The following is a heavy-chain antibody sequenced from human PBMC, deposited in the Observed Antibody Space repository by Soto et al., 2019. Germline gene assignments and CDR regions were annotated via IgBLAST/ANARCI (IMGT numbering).Heavy chain of an antibody. V-gene: IGHV3-23*01. D-gene: IGHD6-13*01. J-gene: IGHJ3*02. Sequence: EVQLLESGGGLVQPGGSLRLSCAASGFTFSSYAMSWVRQAPGKGLEWVSAISGSGGSTYYADSVKGRFTISRDNSKNTLYLQINSVRAEDTAVYYCAKVRSQQLVRDAFDIWGQGTMVTVSS. CDR2: ISGSGGST. CDR1: GFTFSSYA. CDR3: AKVRSQQLVRDAFDI.